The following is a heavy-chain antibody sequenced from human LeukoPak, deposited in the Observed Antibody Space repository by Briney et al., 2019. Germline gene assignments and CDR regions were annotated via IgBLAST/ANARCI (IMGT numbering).Heavy chain of an antibody. Sequence: GGSLRLSCAASGFTFRSYGMHWVRQAPGKGLEWVANIKQDGSEKYYVDSVKGRFTISRDNAKNSLYLQMNSLRAEDTAVYYCAREPGIAAAGLFDYWGQGTLVTVSS. CDR1: GFTFRSYG. V-gene: IGHV3-7*01. CDR3: AREPGIAAAGLFDY. J-gene: IGHJ4*02. CDR2: IKQDGSEK. D-gene: IGHD6-13*01.